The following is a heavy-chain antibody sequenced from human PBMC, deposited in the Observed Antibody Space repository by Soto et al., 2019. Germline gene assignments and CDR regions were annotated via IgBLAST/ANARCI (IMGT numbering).Heavy chain of an antibody. J-gene: IGHJ4*02. D-gene: IGHD5-18*01. CDR1: GGSISSSSYY. V-gene: IGHV4-39*07. CDR3: ARVDSYGPVYYFDY. Sequence: PSETLSLTCTVSGGSISSSSYYWGWIRQPPGKGLEWIGSIYYSGSTYYNPSLKSRVTMSIDTSKNQFSLKLSSVTAADTAVYYCARVDSYGPVYYFDYWGQGTLVTVSS. CDR2: IYYSGST.